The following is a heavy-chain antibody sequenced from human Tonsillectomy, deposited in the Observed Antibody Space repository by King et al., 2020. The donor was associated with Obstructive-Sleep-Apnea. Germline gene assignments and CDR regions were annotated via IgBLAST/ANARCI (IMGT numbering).Heavy chain of an antibody. D-gene: IGHD3-10*01. V-gene: IGHV5-51*01. CDR2: IHPGDSET. CDR3: ARLSMVRGGWFDP. Sequence: VQLVESGSEVKKSGESLKISCKGSGYIFTSYWIGWVRQMPGKGLEWMGIIHPGDSETRYSPSFQGQVTISVDKSISAAYLQWSSLKASDTAIYYCARLSMVRGGWFDPWGQGTLVTVSS. J-gene: IGHJ5*02. CDR1: GYIFTSYW.